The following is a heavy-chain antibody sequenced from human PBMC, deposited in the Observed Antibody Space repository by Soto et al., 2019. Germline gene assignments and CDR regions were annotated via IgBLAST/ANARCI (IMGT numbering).Heavy chain of an antibody. CDR1: GFTFSSYG. J-gene: IGHJ4*02. CDR2: IWYDGSNK. Sequence: QVQLVESGGGVVQPGRSLRLSCAASGFTFSSYGMHWVRQAPGKGLEWVAVIWYDGSNKYYADSVKGRFTISRDNSKNTLYREMNSLRAEDTAVYYCARDGYCSGGSGYSVPVFDYWGQGTLVTVSS. D-gene: IGHD2-15*01. CDR3: ARDGYCSGGSGYSVPVFDY. V-gene: IGHV3-33*01.